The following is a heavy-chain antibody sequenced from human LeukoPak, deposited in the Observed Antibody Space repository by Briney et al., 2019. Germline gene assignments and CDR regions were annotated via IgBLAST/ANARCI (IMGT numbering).Heavy chain of an antibody. V-gene: IGHV3-30*18. CDR2: MSYDGFNK. D-gene: IGHD5-18*01. CDR3: AKTKGYSYGYYIDY. J-gene: IGHJ4*02. Sequence: PGRSLRLSCAASGFTFSSYAMHWVRQSLDKGLEWVAVMSYDGFNKYYADSVKGRFTISRDNSKNTLYLQMNSLRAEDTAVYYCAKTKGYSYGYYIDYWGQGTLVTVSS. CDR1: GFTFSSYA.